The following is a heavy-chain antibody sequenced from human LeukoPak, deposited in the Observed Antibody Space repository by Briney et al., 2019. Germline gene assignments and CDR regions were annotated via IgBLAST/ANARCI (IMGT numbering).Heavy chain of an antibody. V-gene: IGHV1-2*02. Sequence: GASVKVSCKASGYTFTGYYMHWVRQAPGQGLEWMGWINPNSGGTNYAQKFQGRVTMTGNTSISTAYMELSRLRSDDTAVYYCARDLEYCSSTSCYLNDAFDIWGQGTMVTVSS. D-gene: IGHD2-2*01. CDR1: GYTFTGYY. CDR3: ARDLEYCSSTSCYLNDAFDI. J-gene: IGHJ3*02. CDR2: INPNSGGT.